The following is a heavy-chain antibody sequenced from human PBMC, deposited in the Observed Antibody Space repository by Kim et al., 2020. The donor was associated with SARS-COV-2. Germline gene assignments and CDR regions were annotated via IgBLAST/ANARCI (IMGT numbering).Heavy chain of an antibody. D-gene: IGHD5-18*01. J-gene: IGHJ4*02. Sequence: VNGRFTIARDNAKNSLYLQMSSLRAEDTAVYYCARQSGGYSYCYGSNFDYWGQGTLVTVSS. CDR3: ARQSGGYSYCYGSNFDY. V-gene: IGHV3-21*01.